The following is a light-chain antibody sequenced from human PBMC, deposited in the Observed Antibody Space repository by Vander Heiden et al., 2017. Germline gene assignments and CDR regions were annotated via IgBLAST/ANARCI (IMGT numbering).Light chain of an antibody. V-gene: IGKV1-39*01. CDR3: QQSYDTPRT. J-gene: IGKJ1*01. Sequence: DIQMTQSPSSLSASVGDRVTITCRASQSISSYLNWYQQKPGKAPKLLIYAASSFESGVPSRFSGSGSGTDFTLTISSLQPEDFATYYCQQSYDTPRTFGQGTKVEIK. CDR2: AAS. CDR1: QSISSY.